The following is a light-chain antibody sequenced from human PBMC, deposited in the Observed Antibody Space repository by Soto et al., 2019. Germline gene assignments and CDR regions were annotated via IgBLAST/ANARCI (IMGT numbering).Light chain of an antibody. Sequence: IVMTQSPATLSVSPCERSTLSCRASENIYTNLAWYQQKPGQAPRLLFYGASTRATGLPARFSGTGSGTEFTLTINSLQAEDSAVYYCQQYYNWPRTFGQGTRLEIK. CDR1: ENIYTN. V-gene: IGKV3-15*01. J-gene: IGKJ5*01. CDR2: GAS. CDR3: QQYYNWPRT.